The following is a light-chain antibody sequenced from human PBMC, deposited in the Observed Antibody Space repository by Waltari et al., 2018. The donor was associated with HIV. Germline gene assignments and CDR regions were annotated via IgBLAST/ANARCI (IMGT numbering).Light chain of an antibody. J-gene: IGLJ1*01. CDR1: DNNA. CDR3: CAYVGYGTKFV. CDR2: AVE. V-gene: IGLV2-23*02. Sequence: ARAQPPSVSGSPGQSTTISCADIDNNAFPWYQLHPGKAPKVILYAVERRPSGISSRFSGFRAGKNAYLKISGLQAEDEADYFCCAYVGYGTKFVFGTGTRVTVL.